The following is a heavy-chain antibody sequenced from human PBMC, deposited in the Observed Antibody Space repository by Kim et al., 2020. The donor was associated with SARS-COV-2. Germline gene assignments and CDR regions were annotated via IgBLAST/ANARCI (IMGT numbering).Heavy chain of an antibody. V-gene: IGHV6-1*01. D-gene: IGHD2-21*01. CDR3: ARTDCGGDCYFDY. J-gene: IGHJ4*02. Sequence: AVSVKSLITINPDTSKNQFSLQLNSVTPEDTAVYYCARTDCGGDCYFDYWGQGTLVTVSS.